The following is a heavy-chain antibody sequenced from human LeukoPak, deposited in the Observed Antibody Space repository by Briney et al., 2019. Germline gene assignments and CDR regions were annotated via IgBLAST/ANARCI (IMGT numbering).Heavy chain of an antibody. Sequence: GGSLRLSCAASPGITFSDYWMNWVRQAPGKGLEWVAIIRQDGRETLYLDSVRGRLTISRDNAKSSVYLEINSLRAEDTAVYYCVGGIGWQPDYWGQGTLVTVSS. CDR2: IRQDGRET. V-gene: IGHV3-7*03. CDR3: VGGIGWQPDY. CDR1: PGITFSDYW. D-gene: IGHD6-19*01. J-gene: IGHJ4*02.